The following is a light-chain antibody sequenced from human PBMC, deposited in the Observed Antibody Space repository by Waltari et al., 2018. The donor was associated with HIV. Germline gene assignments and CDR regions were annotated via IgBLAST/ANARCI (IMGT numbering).Light chain of an antibody. CDR3: AAWDDSLGAHYV. Sequence: QSILTQPPSASGTPGQRVTVSCSGSRTNIGSNTVNWYQQLPGTAPKLLIYGNNQRPSGVPDRFSGSKSGTSASLAISGLQSDDEADYYCAAWDDSLGAHYVFGTGTKVTVL. CDR2: GNN. V-gene: IGLV1-44*01. J-gene: IGLJ1*01. CDR1: RTNIGSNT.